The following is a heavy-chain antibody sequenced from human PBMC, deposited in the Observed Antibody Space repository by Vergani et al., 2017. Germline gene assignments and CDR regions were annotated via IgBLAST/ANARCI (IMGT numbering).Heavy chain of an antibody. V-gene: IGHV3-7*01. CDR3: ARDYGSSWYNTYYFDY. CDR1: GFTFSSYA. CDR2: IKQDGSEK. J-gene: IGHJ4*02. Sequence: VQLVESGGGLVKPGGSLRLSCAASGFTFSSYAMSWVRQAPGKGLEWVANIKQDGSEKYYVDSVKGRFTISRDNAKNSLYLQMNSPRAEDTAVYYCARDYGSSWYNTYYFDYWGQGTLVTVSS. D-gene: IGHD6-13*01.